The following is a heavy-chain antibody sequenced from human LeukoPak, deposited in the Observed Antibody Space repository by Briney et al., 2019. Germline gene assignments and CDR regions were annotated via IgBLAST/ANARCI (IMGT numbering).Heavy chain of an antibody. CDR2: IIPIFGTA. Sequence: SVKVSCKASGGTFSSYAINWVRQAPGQGLEWMGGIIPIFGTANYAQKFQGRVTITAVESMSTAYMELSSLRSEDTAVYYCARGWLAETTVVTPYNYWGQGTLVTASS. CDR1: GGTFSSYA. CDR3: ARGWLAETTVVTPYNY. J-gene: IGHJ4*02. V-gene: IGHV1-69*13. D-gene: IGHD4-23*01.